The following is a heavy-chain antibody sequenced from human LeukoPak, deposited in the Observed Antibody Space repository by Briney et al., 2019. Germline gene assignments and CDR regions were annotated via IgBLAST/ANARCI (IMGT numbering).Heavy chain of an antibody. CDR2: IYTSGST. V-gene: IGHV4-59*10. D-gene: IGHD6-19*01. Sequence: SETPSLTCAVYGGSFSGYYWSWIRQPAGKGLEWIGRIYTSGSTNYNPSLKSRVTISVDTSKNQFSLKLSSVTAADTAVYYCARGYSSGWYYFDYWGQGTLVTVSS. J-gene: IGHJ4*02. CDR3: ARGYSSGWYYFDY. CDR1: GGSFSGYY.